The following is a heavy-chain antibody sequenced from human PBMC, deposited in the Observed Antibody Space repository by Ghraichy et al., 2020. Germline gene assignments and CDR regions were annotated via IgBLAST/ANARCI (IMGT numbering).Heavy chain of an antibody. CDR2: IRTKTFKDET. D-gene: IGHD6-19*01. Sequence: GESLNISCAASGFTFSVTAMHWVRQASGKGLEWVGHIRTKTFKDETTYAASVRGRFTITRDDSKNTAYLQMNSLNTEGTAVYYCSPNLELGWVTLGGQGTLVTVSS. V-gene: IGHV3-73*01. J-gene: IGHJ4*02. CDR1: GFTFSVTA. CDR3: SPNLELGWVTL.